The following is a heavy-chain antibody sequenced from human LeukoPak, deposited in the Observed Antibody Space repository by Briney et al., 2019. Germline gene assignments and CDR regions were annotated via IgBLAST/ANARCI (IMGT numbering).Heavy chain of an antibody. CDR3: ARRGRDGIDY. Sequence: GGSLRLSCAASGFTFSSYSMNWVRQAPGKGLEWVSYISSSSSTIYYADSVKGRFTISRDNANNSLYLQMNSLRAEDTAVYYCARRGRDGIDYWGQGTLVTVSS. V-gene: IGHV3-48*04. CDR1: GFTFSSYS. CDR2: ISSSSSTI. J-gene: IGHJ4*02. D-gene: IGHD5-24*01.